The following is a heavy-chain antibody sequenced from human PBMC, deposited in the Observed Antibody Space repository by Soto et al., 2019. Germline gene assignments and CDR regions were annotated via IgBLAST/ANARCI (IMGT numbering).Heavy chain of an antibody. CDR2: IDPSDSYT. J-gene: IGHJ4*02. D-gene: IGHD5-18*01. CDR1: GYSFTSYW. V-gene: IGHV5-10-1*03. Sequence: EVQLGQSGAEVKKPGESLRTSRKGSGYSFTSYWISWGRQMPGKGLEWMGRIDPSDSYTNYSPSFQGHVTISADKSISSRYLQWSSLKASDTAMYSCAMTPPGYIRLGGPMSDKDYWGQGSLVTVSS. CDR3: AMTPPGYIRLGGPMSDKDY.